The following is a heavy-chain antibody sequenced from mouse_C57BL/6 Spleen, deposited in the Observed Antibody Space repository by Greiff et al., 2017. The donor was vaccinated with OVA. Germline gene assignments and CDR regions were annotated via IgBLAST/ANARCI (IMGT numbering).Heavy chain of an antibody. Sequence: VQLQQSGAELVKPGASVKLSCTASGFNINDYYMHWVKQRTEQGLEWIGRIDPEDGETKYVPKFQGKATITVDTSSNTAYLQLSSLTSEYTSVYYYARRGYYGFDYWGQGTTLTVSS. D-gene: IGHD1-1*01. CDR1: GFNINDYY. CDR3: ARRGYYGFDY. V-gene: IGHV14-2*01. J-gene: IGHJ2*01. CDR2: IDPEDGET.